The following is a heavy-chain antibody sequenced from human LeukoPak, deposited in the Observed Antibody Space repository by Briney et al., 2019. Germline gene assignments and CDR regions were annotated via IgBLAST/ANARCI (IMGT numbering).Heavy chain of an antibody. CDR2: IYSSGTT. J-gene: IGHJ3*02. D-gene: IGHD1-1*01. Sequence: PSETLSLTCSVYGGSISRYYWIWIRQPAGKGLEWIGRIYSSGTTNYNPSLTSRVTISEDTSKNQLSLKVSSVTVADTAVYYCARVGYSWSFDIWGQGTMVTVSS. V-gene: IGHV4-4*07. CDR1: GGSISRYY. CDR3: ARVGYSWSFDI.